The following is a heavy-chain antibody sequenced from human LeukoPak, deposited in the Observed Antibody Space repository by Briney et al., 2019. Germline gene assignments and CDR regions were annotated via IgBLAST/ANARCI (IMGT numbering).Heavy chain of an antibody. CDR2: ISFDGSKE. CDR3: ARDSAYYYDSSGFSYCDY. D-gene: IGHD3-22*01. V-gene: IGHV3-30-3*01. CDR1: GFRFSNYA. Sequence: GGSLRLSCAASGFRFSNYAMHWVRQAPGKGLEWVAVISFDGSKEDYADSVKGRFTISRDNSKNTLYVQLNSLSVEDTAVYYCARDSAYYYDSSGFSYCDYWGSGTLVTVSS. J-gene: IGHJ4*02.